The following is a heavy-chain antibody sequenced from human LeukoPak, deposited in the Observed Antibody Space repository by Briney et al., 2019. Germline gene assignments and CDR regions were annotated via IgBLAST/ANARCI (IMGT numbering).Heavy chain of an antibody. CDR2: IYYSGST. D-gene: IGHD5-18*01. J-gene: IGHJ5*02. Sequence: PSETLSLTCAVSGGSISSTNWWSWVRQPPGKGLEWIGYIYYSGSTNYNPSLKSRVTISVDTSKNQFSLKLSSVTAADTAVYYCASYSYGYLGFDPWGQGTLVTVSS. CDR1: GGSISSTNW. V-gene: IGHV4-4*02. CDR3: ASYSYGYLGFDP.